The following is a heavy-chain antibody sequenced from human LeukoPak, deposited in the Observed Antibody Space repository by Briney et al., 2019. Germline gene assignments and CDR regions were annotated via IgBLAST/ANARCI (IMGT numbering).Heavy chain of an antibody. J-gene: IGHJ4*02. CDR1: GGSFSGYY. CDR3: ARERLWFGELFTYYFDY. CDR2: IYTSGST. Sequence: SETLSLTCAVYGGSFSGYYWSWIRQPAGKGLEWIGRIYTSGSTNYNPSLKSRVTISVDTSKNQFSLKLSSVTAADTAVYYCARERLWFGELFTYYFDYWGQGTLVTVSS. V-gene: IGHV4-59*10. D-gene: IGHD3-10*01.